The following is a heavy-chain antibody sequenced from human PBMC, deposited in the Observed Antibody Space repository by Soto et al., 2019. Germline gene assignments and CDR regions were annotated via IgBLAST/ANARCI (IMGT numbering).Heavy chain of an antibody. D-gene: IGHD6-13*01. J-gene: IGHJ5*02. Sequence: EVQLLESGGGLVQPGGSLRLSCAASGFTFSGYAMSCVRQAPGKGLEWVSAIGSGSPFYADSVKGRFTISRDNAHSMLYLQMNSLRADDTAVYFCAQDLGSSWYHYNSFAPGGQGALVTVSS. CDR2: IGSGSP. CDR3: AQDLGSSWYHYNSFAP. CDR1: GFTFSGYA. V-gene: IGHV3-23*01.